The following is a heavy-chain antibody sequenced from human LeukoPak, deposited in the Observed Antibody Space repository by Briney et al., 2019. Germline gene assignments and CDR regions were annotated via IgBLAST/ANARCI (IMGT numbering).Heavy chain of an antibody. D-gene: IGHD1-26*01. CDR1: GFTFSSYA. Sequence: PGGSLRLSCAATGFTFSSYAMSWVRQAPGKGLEWVSAISGSGGSTYYADSVKGRFTISRDNSKNTLYLQMNSLRAEDTAVYYCAKNVYWWELLLFDYWGQGTLVTVSS. V-gene: IGHV3-23*01. CDR3: AKNVYWWELLLFDY. CDR2: ISGSGGST. J-gene: IGHJ4*02.